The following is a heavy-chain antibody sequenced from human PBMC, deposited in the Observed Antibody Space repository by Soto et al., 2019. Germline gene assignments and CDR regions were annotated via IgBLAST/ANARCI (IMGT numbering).Heavy chain of an antibody. Sequence: QVQVVESGGGVVQPGRSLRLSCAASGYSVFSFSSYGFHWVRRAPGKGLAWVAVISYDGNNRHFADSVKGRFTVYRDNSWLTGFLQMNSLKPEDTAVYYCAKDRMVTSYLYGMDGWGQGTTVTVSS. CDR2: ISYDGNNR. CDR3: AKDRMVTSYLYGMDG. V-gene: IGHV3-30*18. J-gene: IGHJ6*02. CDR1: GYSVFSFSSYG. D-gene: IGHD5-18*01.